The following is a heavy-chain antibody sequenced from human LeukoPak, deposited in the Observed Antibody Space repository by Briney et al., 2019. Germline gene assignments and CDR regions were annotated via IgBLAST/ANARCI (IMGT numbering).Heavy chain of an antibody. V-gene: IGHV4-31*03. CDR3: ARDRAVVTRYFGY. Sequence: TSEALSLTCTVSGGSISSGGYYWSWIRQHPGKGLEWIGYIYYSGSTYYNPSLKSRVTISVDTSKNQFSLKLSSVTAADTAVYYCARDRAVVTRYFGYWGQGTLVTVSS. J-gene: IGHJ4*02. CDR2: IYYSGST. D-gene: IGHD4-23*01. CDR1: GGSISSGGYY.